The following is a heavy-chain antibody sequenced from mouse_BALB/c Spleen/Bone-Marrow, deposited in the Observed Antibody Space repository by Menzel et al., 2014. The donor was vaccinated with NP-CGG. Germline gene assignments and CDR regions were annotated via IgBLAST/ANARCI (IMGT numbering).Heavy chain of an antibody. D-gene: IGHD2-3*01. CDR3: ARDWGTYDGYYWYFDV. Sequence: EAELGGSGGSLIQPGGSLKPSCAASGFTFSSYGMSWGFPTPDKRLEVGANLYRNSGRTYYPDSVKGRFTISRDNAKNTLYLQMSSLKSEDTAMYYCARDWGTYDGYYWYFDVWGAGTTVTVSS. CDR1: GFTFSSYG. J-gene: IGHJ1*01. V-gene: IGHV5-6-3*01. CDR2: LYRNSGRT.